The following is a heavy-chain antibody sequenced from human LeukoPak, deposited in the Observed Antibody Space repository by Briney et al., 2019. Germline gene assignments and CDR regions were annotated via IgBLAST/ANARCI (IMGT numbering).Heavy chain of an antibody. V-gene: IGHV3-30-3*01. Sequence: PGGSLRLSCVASGFSLDTYAMHWVRQAPGKGLEWVALISSHGDNKYYADSVKGRFTISRDNSKNTLYLQMNSLRAEDTAVYYCAKDLPQPFDYWGQGTLVTVSS. D-gene: IGHD6-13*01. CDR3: AKDLPQPFDY. CDR2: ISSHGDNK. J-gene: IGHJ4*02. CDR1: GFSLDTYA.